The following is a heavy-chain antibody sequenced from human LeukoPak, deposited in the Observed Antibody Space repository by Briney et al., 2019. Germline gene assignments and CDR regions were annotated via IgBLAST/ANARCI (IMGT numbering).Heavy chain of an antibody. CDR1: GFTFDDYA. D-gene: IGHD3-3*01. Sequence: GGSLRLSCAASGFTFDDYAMHWVRQAPGKGLEWVSGISWNSGSIGYADSVKGRFTISRDNAKNSLYLQMNSLRAEDTAVYYCAKWGTIFGGYFDYWGQGTLVTVSS. CDR3: AKWGTIFGGYFDY. J-gene: IGHJ4*02. V-gene: IGHV3-9*01. CDR2: ISWNSGSI.